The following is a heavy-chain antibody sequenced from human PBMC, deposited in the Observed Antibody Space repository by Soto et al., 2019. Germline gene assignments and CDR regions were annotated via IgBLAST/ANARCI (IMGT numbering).Heavy chain of an antibody. V-gene: IGHV3-11*01. CDR1: GFCFSDYY. CDR3: ARDYYGDYILDY. CDR2: ISNTGSTK. J-gene: IGHJ4*02. D-gene: IGHD4-17*01. Sequence: GGTRRLPCVVSGFCFSDYYMSGIRQAPGKGLEWISYISNTGSTKYYADSVKGRFTISRDNAKNSLYLKMNSLRGEDTAVYYCARDYYGDYILDYWGQGTRVTVSS.